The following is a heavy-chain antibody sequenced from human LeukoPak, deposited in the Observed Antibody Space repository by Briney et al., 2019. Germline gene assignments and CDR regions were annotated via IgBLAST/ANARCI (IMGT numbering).Heavy chain of an antibody. Sequence: SKTLSLTCTVSGGSISSSSYYWGWIRQPPGKGLEWIGSIYYSGSTYYNPSLKSRVTISVDTSKNQFSLKLSSVTAADTAVYYCARGDIAVADYWGQGTLVTVSS. CDR1: GGSISSSSYY. V-gene: IGHV4-39*07. CDR3: ARGDIAVADY. J-gene: IGHJ4*02. CDR2: IYYSGST. D-gene: IGHD6-19*01.